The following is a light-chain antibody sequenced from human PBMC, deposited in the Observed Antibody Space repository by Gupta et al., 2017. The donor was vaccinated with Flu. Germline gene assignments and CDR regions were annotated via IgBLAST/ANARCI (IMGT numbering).Light chain of an antibody. J-gene: IGKJ1*01. Sequence: LTLAPPESISCMSSESLVYSDRTTYLHWLQQRPGQSTRRLIYQFSYRESGVPDISGGSGSGANFTLKSSRVAAEDMGFYFCKQGGHWPWAFGQGTTVEIK. CDR2: QFS. V-gene: IGKV2-30*01. CDR3: KQGGHWPWA. CDR1: ESLVYSDRTTY.